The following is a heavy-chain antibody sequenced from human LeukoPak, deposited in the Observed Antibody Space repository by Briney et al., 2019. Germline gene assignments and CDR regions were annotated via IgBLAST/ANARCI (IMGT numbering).Heavy chain of an antibody. Sequence: GGSLRLSCAASGFTFSSYSMNWVRQAPGKGLEWVSAISGSGGSTYYADSVKGRFTISSDNAKNSLYLQMNSLRVDDTAVYYCARWARYCSSGSCYSWFDPWGQGTLVTVSS. CDR2: ISGSGGST. D-gene: IGHD2-15*01. J-gene: IGHJ5*02. V-gene: IGHV3-21*01. CDR1: GFTFSSYS. CDR3: ARWARYCSSGSCYSWFDP.